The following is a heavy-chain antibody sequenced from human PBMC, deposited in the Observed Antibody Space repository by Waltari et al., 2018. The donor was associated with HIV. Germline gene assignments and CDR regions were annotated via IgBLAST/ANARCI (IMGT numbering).Heavy chain of an antibody. CDR2: ISSSSIYI. CDR3: ARQDSSGGNYYYGMDV. CDR1: GFTFSSLS. Sequence: EVQLVESGGGLVKPGGSLRLSCAASGFTFSSLSMNWVRQAPGKGLEWVSSISSSSIYISYADSVKGRFTISRDNAKNSLYLQMNSLRAEDTAVYYCARQDSSGGNYYYGMDVWGQGTTVTVSS. D-gene: IGHD3-22*01. J-gene: IGHJ6*02. V-gene: IGHV3-21*01.